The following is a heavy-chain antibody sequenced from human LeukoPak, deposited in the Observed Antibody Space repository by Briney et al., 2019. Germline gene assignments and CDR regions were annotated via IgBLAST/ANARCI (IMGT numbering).Heavy chain of an antibody. CDR2: ISWNSGSI. Sequence: TGRSLRLPCAASGFTFDDYAMHWVRQAPGKGLEWVSGISWNSGSIGYADSVKGRFTISRDNARNSLYLQMNSLRAEDTALYYCAKDRKSSIASPGGFDYWGQGTLVTVSS. V-gene: IGHV3-9*01. CDR1: GFTFDDYA. CDR3: AKDRKSSIASPGGFDY. J-gene: IGHJ4*02. D-gene: IGHD6-6*01.